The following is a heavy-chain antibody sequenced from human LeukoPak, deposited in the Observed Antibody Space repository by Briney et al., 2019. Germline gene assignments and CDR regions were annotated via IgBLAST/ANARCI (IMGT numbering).Heavy chain of an antibody. CDR3: ARGRSSGWYVRPFDY. V-gene: IGHV4-34*01. Sequence: SETLSLTCAVYGGSSSGYYWSWIRQPPGKGLEWIGEINHSGSTNYNPSLKSRVTISVDTSKNQFSLKLSSVTAADTAVYYCARGRSSGWYVRPFDYWGQGTLVTVSS. CDR2: INHSGST. CDR1: GGSSSGYY. D-gene: IGHD6-19*01. J-gene: IGHJ4*02.